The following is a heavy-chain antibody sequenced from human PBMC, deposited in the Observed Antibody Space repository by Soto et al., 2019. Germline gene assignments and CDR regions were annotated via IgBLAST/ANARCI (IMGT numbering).Heavy chain of an antibody. Sequence: QVQLVQSGGEVKKPGASVKVSCKASGYTFTIYGINWVRQAPGQGLERMGWISPDNGNTNYAQKLQGRVTMTTDTSTSAAYMELRSLRSDDTSVYYCARALGYSGYAGMDGWGQGTTVTVSS. CDR1: GYTFTIYG. CDR3: ARALGYSGYAGMDG. J-gene: IGHJ6*02. D-gene: IGHD5-12*01. V-gene: IGHV1-18*01. CDR2: ISPDNGNT.